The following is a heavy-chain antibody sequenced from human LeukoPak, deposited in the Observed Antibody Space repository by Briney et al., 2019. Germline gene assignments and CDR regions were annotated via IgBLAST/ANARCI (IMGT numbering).Heavy chain of an antibody. CDR3: ARDSHQQWLSPEYFQH. J-gene: IGHJ1*01. D-gene: IGHD6-19*01. V-gene: IGHV3-21*01. CDR2: ISSSSSYI. Sequence: GGSLRLSCAASGFTFSSYSMNWVRQAPGKGLEWVSSISSSSSYIYYADSVKGRFTISRDNAKNSLYLQMNSLRAEDTAVYYCARDSHQQWLSPEYFQHWGQGTLVTVCS. CDR1: GFTFSSYS.